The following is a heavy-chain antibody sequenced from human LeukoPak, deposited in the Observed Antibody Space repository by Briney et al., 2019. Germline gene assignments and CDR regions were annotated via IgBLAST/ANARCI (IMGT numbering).Heavy chain of an antibody. Sequence: PSETLSLTCTVSGGSISSYYWGWIRQPPGKGLEWIGSIYYSGSTYYNPSLKSRVTISVDTSKNQFSLKLTSVTAADTAVYYCARESSLGYSNSWFDYWGQGTLVTVSS. D-gene: IGHD6-13*01. CDR2: IYYSGST. CDR3: ARESSLGYSNSWFDY. J-gene: IGHJ4*02. V-gene: IGHV4-39*07. CDR1: GGSISSYY.